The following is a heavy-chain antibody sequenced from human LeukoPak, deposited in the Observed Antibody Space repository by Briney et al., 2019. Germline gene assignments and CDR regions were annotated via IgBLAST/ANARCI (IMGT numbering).Heavy chain of an antibody. CDR3: AKDPDYGDYFDY. CDR1: GFTFSSYA. Sequence: GGSLRLSCAASGFTFSSYAMSWVRQAPGKGLEWVSAISGSGGSTYYADSVKGRFTISRDNSKNTLHLQMNSLRAEDTAVYYCAKDPDYGDYFDYWGQGTLVTVSS. D-gene: IGHD4-17*01. V-gene: IGHV3-23*01. J-gene: IGHJ4*02. CDR2: ISGSGGST.